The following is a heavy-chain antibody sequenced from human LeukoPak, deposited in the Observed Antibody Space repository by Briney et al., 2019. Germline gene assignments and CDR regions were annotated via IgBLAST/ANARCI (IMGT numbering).Heavy chain of an antibody. Sequence: SETLCLTCAVSGDSISSSSSYCGWVRQPPGKGLEWLVRIYYTGTNYNNPFHKSRVTMSIDTSKNEFSLKLSSVTDADTAVYYCAPYCSGGSCTGYVQHGGQGTLVTVSS. J-gene: IGHJ1*01. CDR2: IYYTGTN. CDR3: APYCSGGSCTGYVQH. D-gene: IGHD2-15*01. V-gene: IGHV4-39*01. CDR1: GDSISSSSSY.